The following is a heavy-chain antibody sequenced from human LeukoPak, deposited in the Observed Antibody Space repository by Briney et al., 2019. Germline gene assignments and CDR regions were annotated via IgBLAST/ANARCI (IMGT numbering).Heavy chain of an antibody. J-gene: IGHJ5*02. V-gene: IGHV1-8*01. CDR1: GFTFTSYD. CDR3: VRDGEGVAISVNYWFDP. Sequence: ASVKVSCKASGFTFTSYDINWVRQASVQGLEWMGWMNPNTGDTGYAQKFQGRVTMTRDISISTAYMELRGLRSEDTAIYYCVRDGEGVAISVNYWFDPWGQGTLVTVSS. CDR2: MNPNTGDT. D-gene: IGHD3-10*01.